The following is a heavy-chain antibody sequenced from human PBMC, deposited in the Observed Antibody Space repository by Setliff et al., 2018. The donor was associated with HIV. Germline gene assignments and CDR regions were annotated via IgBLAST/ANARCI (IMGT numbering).Heavy chain of an antibody. CDR2: IYYSGST. CDR3: ARGLSIFGVATPGFYSFMDV. CDR1: GGSIRSSSYY. Sequence: SETLSLTCTVSGGSIRSSSYYWGWIRQPPGKGLEWIGSIYYSGSTYYNPSLRSRVTISGDTSKKQVSLKLNSVTAADTAVYYCARGLSIFGVATPGFYSFMDVWGKGTTVTVSS. V-gene: IGHV4-39*07. J-gene: IGHJ6*03. D-gene: IGHD3-3*01.